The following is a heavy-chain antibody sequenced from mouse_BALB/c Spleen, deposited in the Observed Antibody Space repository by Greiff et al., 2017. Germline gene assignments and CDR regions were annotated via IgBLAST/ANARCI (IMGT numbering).Heavy chain of an antibody. V-gene: IGHV1-63*02. D-gene: IGHD1-1*01. CDR1: GYTFTNYW. CDR2: IYPGGGYT. J-gene: IGHJ2*01. Sequence: QVQLKESGAELVRPGTSVKISCKASGYTFTNYWLGWVKQRPGHGLEWIGDIYPGGGYTNYNEKFKGKATLTADTSSSTAYMQLSSLTSEDSAVYFCARSNYGSTPLDYWGQGTTLTVSS. CDR3: ARSNYGSTPLDY.